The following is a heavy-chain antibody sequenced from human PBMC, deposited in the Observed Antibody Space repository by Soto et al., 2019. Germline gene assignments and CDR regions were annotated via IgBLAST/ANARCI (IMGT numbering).Heavy chain of an antibody. CDR3: ARDGSSGSDAFDI. V-gene: IGHV4-30-4*01. Sequence: PSETLSLTCTFSGGSISIGDYDWSWIRQPPGKGLEWIGYIYYSGSTYYNPSLKSRVTISVDTSKNQFSLKLSSVTAADTAVYYCARDGSSGSDAFDIWGQGTMVTVSS. CDR2: IYYSGST. D-gene: IGHD3-22*01. J-gene: IGHJ3*02. CDR1: GGSISIGDYD.